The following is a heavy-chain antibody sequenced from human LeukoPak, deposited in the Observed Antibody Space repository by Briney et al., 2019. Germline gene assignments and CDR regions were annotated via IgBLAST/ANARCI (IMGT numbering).Heavy chain of an antibody. J-gene: IGHJ4*02. CDR3: AKDAQRGFDYSNSLQY. V-gene: IGHV3-33*06. Sequence: AGGSLRLSCAASQFTFSHYGMHWLRQAPGKGLQWVADIWNDGSDKYYSDSVKGRFTVSRDNSNNMVYLQMNSLRADDSGVYYCAKDAQRGFDYSNSLQYWGRGTLVTVSS. CDR1: QFTFSHYG. D-gene: IGHD4-11*01. CDR2: IWNDGSDK.